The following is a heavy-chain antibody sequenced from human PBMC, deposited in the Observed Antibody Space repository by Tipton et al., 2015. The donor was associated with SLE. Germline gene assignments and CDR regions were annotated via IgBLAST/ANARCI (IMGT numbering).Heavy chain of an antibody. Sequence: TLSLTCTVSGGSISSGGYYWSWIRQPPGKGLEWIGYIFYSGSTNYNPSLKSRVTISVDTSKNQFSLKLSSVTAADTAVYYCARAGDSSGLLDYWGQGTLVTVSS. CDR1: GGSISSGGYY. CDR2: IFYSGST. V-gene: IGHV4-61*08. CDR3: ARAGDSSGLLDY. D-gene: IGHD3-22*01. J-gene: IGHJ4*02.